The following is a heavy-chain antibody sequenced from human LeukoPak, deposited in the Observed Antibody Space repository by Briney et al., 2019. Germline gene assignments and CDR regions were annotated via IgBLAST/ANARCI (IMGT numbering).Heavy chain of an antibody. CDR1: GFTFSSYA. CDR3: AKVLGHDSDGYYYYGLHV. V-gene: IGHV3-23*01. J-gene: IGHJ6*02. D-gene: IGHD3-22*01. Sequence: GGSLRLSCAASGFTFSSYAMSWVRQAPGKGLEWVSVISGSGGSIKYVDSVKGRFTISRDNSKNTLYLQMNSLRAEDTAVYYCAKVLGHDSDGYYYYGLHVWGQGTTVTVSS. CDR2: ISGSGGSI.